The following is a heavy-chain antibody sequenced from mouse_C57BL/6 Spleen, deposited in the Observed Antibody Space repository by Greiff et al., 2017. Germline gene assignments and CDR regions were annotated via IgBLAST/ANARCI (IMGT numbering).Heavy chain of an antibody. J-gene: IGHJ2*01. CDR3: TVTTVVGGVDY. CDR1: GFTFSNYW. Sequence: EVQVVESGGGLVQPGGSMKLSCVASGFTFSNYWMNWVRQSPEKGLEWVAQIRLKSDNYATHYAESVKGRFTISRDDSKSSVYLQMNNLRAEDTGIYYCTVTTVVGGVDYWGQGTTLTVSS. D-gene: IGHD1-1*01. V-gene: IGHV6-3*01. CDR2: IRLKSDNYAT.